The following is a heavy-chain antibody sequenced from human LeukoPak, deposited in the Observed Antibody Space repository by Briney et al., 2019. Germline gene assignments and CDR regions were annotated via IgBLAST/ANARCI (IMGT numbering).Heavy chain of an antibody. CDR3: AKNQAYSSSWYVDY. V-gene: IGHV3-23*01. J-gene: IGHJ4*02. CDR2: ISGSGGST. D-gene: IGHD6-13*01. Sequence: PGGSLRLSCAASGFTFSSYAMSWVRQAPGKGLEWVSAISGSGGSTYYADSVKGRITISRDNSKNTLYLQMNSLRAEDTAVYYCAKNQAYSSSWYVDYWGQGTLVTVSS. CDR1: GFTFSSYA.